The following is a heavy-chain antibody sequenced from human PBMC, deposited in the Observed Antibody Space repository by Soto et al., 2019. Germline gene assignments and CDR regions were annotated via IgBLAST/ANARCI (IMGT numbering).Heavy chain of an antibody. CDR1: GGSFSGYY. CDR3: LLVATITRVDY. V-gene: IGHV4-34*01. D-gene: IGHD5-12*01. CDR2: INHSGST. Sequence: SETLSLTCAVYGGSFSGYYWSWIRQPPGKGLEWIGEINHSGSTNYNPSLKSRVTISVDTSKNQFSLKLSSVTAADTAVYYCLLVATITRVDYWGQGTLVTVSS. J-gene: IGHJ4*02.